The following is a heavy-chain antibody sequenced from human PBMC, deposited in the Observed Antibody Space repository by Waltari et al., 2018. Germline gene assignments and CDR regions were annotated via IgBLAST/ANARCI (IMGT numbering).Heavy chain of an antibody. CDR3: ARGGSYWEKFDY. CDR1: GYTFTGYY. J-gene: IGHJ4*02. D-gene: IGHD1-26*01. CDR2: INPNSGGK. Sequence: QVQLVQSGAEVKKPGASVKVSCKASGYTFTGYYMHWVRQAPGQGLEWMGRINPNSGGKKYGQEVQGRVTMTRDTSISTAYMELSRLRSDDTAVYYCARGGSYWEKFDYWGQGTLVTVSS. V-gene: IGHV1-2*06.